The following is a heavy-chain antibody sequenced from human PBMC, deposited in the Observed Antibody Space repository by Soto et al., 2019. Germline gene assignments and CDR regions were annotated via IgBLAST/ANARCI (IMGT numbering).Heavy chain of an antibody. V-gene: IGHV3-23*01. CDR1: RFDFSSYE. D-gene: IGHD2-8*01. CDR2: VSLTGDRT. CDR3: ARGGCYCTPPSCAIDS. J-gene: IGHJ4*02. Sequence: EVQLLESGGGLVQPGGSLRLSCVASRFDFSSYEMSWVRQAAGKGLEWVSRVSLTGDRTNYAGSVKGRLTVSRDNFKNALYLEMDSLRPADTAIYYCARGGCYCTPPSCAIDSWGRGTPVTVSS.